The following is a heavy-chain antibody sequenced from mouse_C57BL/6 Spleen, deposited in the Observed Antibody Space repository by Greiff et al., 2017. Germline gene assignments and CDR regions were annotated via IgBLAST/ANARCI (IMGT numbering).Heavy chain of an antibody. J-gene: IGHJ3*01. CDR1: GYSFTGYF. CDR2: INPYNGDT. CDR3: ARSGYYGSSYESSFAY. Sequence: VQLQQSGPELVKPGDSVKISCKASGYSFTGYFMNWVMQSHGKSLEWIGRINPYNGDTFYNQKFKGKATLTVDKSSSTAHMELRSLTSEDSAVYYCARSGYYGSSYESSFAYWGQGTLVTVSA. D-gene: IGHD1-1*01. V-gene: IGHV1-20*01.